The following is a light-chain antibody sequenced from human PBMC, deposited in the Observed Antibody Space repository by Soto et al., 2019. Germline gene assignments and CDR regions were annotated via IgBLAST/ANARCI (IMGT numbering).Light chain of an antibody. J-gene: IGLJ7*01. V-gene: IGLV1-51*02. CDR1: SSNIGRNY. CDR2: ENN. Sequence: QSVLTQPPSLSAAPGQIVTISCSGGSSNIGRNYVTWYQQFPGTVPKLLISENNRRPSGVPDRFSGSKSGTSATLDITGLQTGDEADYYCATWDSSLNVGVFGGGTQLTVL. CDR3: ATWDSSLNVGV.